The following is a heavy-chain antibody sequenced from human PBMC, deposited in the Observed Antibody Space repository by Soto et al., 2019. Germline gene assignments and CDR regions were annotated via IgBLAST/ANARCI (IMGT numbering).Heavy chain of an antibody. CDR3: AREGGSETLQPSYNWFDT. D-gene: IGHD6-25*01. CDR1: GYTFTDSH. Sequence: QVQLVQSGAEVKKPGASGKVSGKAPGYTFTDSHIHWVRQAPGQGLKFMGGINANNGGAGSAQQFQGRVTVTRDTSITTVYMELSNLRSDDTAVYYCAREGGSETLQPSYNWFDTWGQGTLVTVSS. V-gene: IGHV1-2*02. CDR2: INANNGGA. J-gene: IGHJ5*02.